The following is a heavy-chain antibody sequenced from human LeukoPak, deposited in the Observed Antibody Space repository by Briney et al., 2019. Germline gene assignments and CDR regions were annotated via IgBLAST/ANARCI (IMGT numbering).Heavy chain of an antibody. D-gene: IGHD6-13*01. V-gene: IGHV5-10-1*01. J-gene: IGHJ5*02. CDR3: ASVHRSSHWFDP. CDR1: GYSFTNYW. Sequence: GASLRISCKGSGYSFTNYWISWVRQMPGKGLEWMGRIDPSDSYTNYSPSFQGHVTFSADRSISTAYLQWSSLKASDTAMYYCASVHRSSHWFDPWGQGTLVTVSS. CDR2: IDPSDSYT.